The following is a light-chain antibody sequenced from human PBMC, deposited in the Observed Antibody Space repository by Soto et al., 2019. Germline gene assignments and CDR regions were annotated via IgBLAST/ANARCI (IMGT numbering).Light chain of an antibody. CDR1: SNDVGRFNY. CDR3: GTWDSSLSAYV. Sequence: QSVLTQPPSASGSRGQSVSISCTGTSNDVGRFNYVSWYQLHPDKAPKLIIYEVTKRPSGVPDRFSGSKSGNTASLTVSGLRAEDEANYYCGTWDSSLSAYVFGTGTKVTVL. V-gene: IGLV2-8*01. CDR2: EVT. J-gene: IGLJ1*01.